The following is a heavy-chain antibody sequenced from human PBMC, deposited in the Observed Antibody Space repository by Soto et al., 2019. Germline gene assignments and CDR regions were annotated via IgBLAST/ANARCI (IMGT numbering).Heavy chain of an antibody. CDR2: ISYDGSNK. Sequence: QVQLVESGGGVVQPGRSLRLSCAASGFTFSSYGMHWVRQAPGKGLEWVAVISYDGSNKYYADSVKGRFTISRDNSKHTLYLQMNSLRAEGTAVYYCAKDPARNLITIFGVAPHMGPGPSYYFDYWGQGTLVTVSS. CDR3: AKDPARNLITIFGVAPHMGPGPSYYFDY. D-gene: IGHD3-3*01. V-gene: IGHV3-30*18. CDR1: GFTFSSYG. J-gene: IGHJ4*02.